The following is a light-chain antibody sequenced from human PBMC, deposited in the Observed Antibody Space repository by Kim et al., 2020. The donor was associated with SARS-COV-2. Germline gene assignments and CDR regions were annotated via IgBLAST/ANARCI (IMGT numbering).Light chain of an antibody. J-gene: IGKJ4*01. CDR1: QSVLYRSQNKSY. Sequence: DIVMTQSPDSLAVSLGERATINCKSSQSVLYRSQNKSYLAWYQQKPRQPPKLLIYWASTRESGVPDRFSGSGSGTDFTLTISSLQAEDVAVYYCQQYYTTPPLTFGGGTKVDIK. CDR2: WAS. CDR3: QQYYTTPPLT. V-gene: IGKV4-1*01.